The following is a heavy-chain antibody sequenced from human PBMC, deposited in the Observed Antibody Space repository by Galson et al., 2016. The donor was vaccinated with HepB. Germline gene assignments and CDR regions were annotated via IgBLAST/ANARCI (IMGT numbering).Heavy chain of an antibody. Sequence: SETLTLTCTVSGSSITSHYWSWLRQPPGKGLEWIGYMYNSGSTHYNPSLKSRVTISVDTSKNQFSLKQSSVTAADTAVYYCARMLSDRGGFYYFDYWGQGILVIVSS. V-gene: IGHV4-59*11. CDR1: GSSITSHY. CDR2: MYNSGST. J-gene: IGHJ4*02. D-gene: IGHD3-22*01. CDR3: ARMLSDRGGFYYFDY.